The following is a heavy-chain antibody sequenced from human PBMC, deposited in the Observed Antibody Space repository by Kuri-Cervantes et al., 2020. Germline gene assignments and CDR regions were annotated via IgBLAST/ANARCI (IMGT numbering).Heavy chain of an antibody. J-gene: IGHJ3*02. V-gene: IGHV4-4*02. CDR1: GDSISSSNW. Sequence: SETLSLTCAVSGDSISSSNWWSWVRQPPGKGLEWIGEIYHSGSTNYNPSLKSRVTISVDKSKNQFSLKLSSVTAADTAVYYCARGPVAGSSSAFDIWGQGTMVTVSS. D-gene: IGHD6-19*01. CDR3: ARGPVAGSSSAFDI. CDR2: IYHSGST.